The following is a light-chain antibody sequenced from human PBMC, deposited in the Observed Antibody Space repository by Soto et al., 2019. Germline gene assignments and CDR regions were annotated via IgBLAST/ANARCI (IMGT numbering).Light chain of an antibody. J-gene: IGKJ3*01. V-gene: IGKV1-39*01. CDR3: QQSYSTLLFT. CDR1: QDISNY. Sequence: DIQVTQSPSSLSASVGDRVTITCQASQDISNYLNWYQQKPGKAPKLLIYDASRLASGVPSRFSGSGSGTDFTLTISSLQPEDFATYYCQQSYSTLLFTFGPGTKVDIK. CDR2: DAS.